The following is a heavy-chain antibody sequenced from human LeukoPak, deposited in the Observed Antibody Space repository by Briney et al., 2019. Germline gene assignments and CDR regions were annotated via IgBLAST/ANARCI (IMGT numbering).Heavy chain of an antibody. V-gene: IGHV4-59*01. D-gene: IGHD3-10*01. J-gene: IGHJ5*02. CDR2: IYYSGST. CDR1: GGSISGYY. Sequence: RPSETLSLTCTVSGGSISGYYWNWIRQPPGKGLEWIGYIYYSGSTNYNPSLKSRVTISVDMSKNQFSLKLTSVTAADTAVYYCARVITIIRGLDPWDQGTLVTVSS. CDR3: ARVITIIRGLDP.